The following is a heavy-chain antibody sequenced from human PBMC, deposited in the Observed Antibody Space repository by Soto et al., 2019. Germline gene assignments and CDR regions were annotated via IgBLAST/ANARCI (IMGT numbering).Heavy chain of an antibody. CDR2: ISGSGGST. V-gene: IGHV3-23*01. Sequence: PGGSLRLSCAASGFTFSSCAMSWVRQAPGKGLEWVSAISGSGGSTYYADSVKGRFTISRDNSKNTLYLQMNSLRAEDTAVYYCAKVGGDILTGYAKPPFDYWGQGTLVTVSS. CDR1: GFTFSSCA. J-gene: IGHJ4*02. D-gene: IGHD3-9*01. CDR3: AKVGGDILTGYAKPPFDY.